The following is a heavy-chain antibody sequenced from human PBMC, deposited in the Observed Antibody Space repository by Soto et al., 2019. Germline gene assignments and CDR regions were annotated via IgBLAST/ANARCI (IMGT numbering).Heavy chain of an antibody. Sequence: KTSETLSLTCTVSGASISSYYWSWIRQPPGKGLEWMGYIYNSGSANCNPSLKSRVAISLDTSKNQFFLKLNSVTAADTAVYYCARDRAYYESNGLYFDYWGQGTLVTVSS. V-gene: IGHV4-59*13. J-gene: IGHJ4*02. D-gene: IGHD3-22*01. CDR2: IYNSGSA. CDR3: ARDRAYYESNGLYFDY. CDR1: GASISSYY.